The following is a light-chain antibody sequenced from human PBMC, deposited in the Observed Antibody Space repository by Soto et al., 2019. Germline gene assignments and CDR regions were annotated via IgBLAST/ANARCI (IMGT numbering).Light chain of an antibody. CDR3: QHYNSYSEA. CDR2: KAS. J-gene: IGKJ1*01. CDR1: QTISSW. V-gene: IGKV1-5*03. Sequence: DIQMTQSPSTLSGSVGDRVTITCRASQTISSWLAWYQQKPGKAPKLLIYKASTLKSGVPSRFSGSGSRTEFTLTISSLQPDDFATYYCQHYNSYSEAFGQGTKVALK.